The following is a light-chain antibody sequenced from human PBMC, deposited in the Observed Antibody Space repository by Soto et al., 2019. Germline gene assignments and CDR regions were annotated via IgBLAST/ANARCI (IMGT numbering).Light chain of an antibody. CDR1: QSVISN. J-gene: IGKJ5*01. V-gene: IGKV3-11*01. Sequence: EIVLIQSPASLSLSPGERATLSCRASQSVISNLAWYHHKPGRAPRILIYDASNSATSIHARLSGSGAVTDFPITVSSLVAEDFAVYYCHHENEWPPFTVGQGTRLE. CDR2: DAS. CDR3: HHENEWPPFT.